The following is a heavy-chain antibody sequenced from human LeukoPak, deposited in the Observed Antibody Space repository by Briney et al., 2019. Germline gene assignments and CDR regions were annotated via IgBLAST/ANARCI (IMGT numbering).Heavy chain of an antibody. CDR2: INHSGST. CDR3: ARGIVGRIAARPSYFDY. CDR1: GGSLSGYY. J-gene: IGHJ4*02. V-gene: IGHV4-34*01. D-gene: IGHD6-6*01. Sequence: SETLSLTCAVYGGSLSGYYWSWIRQPPGKGLEWIGEINHSGSTNYNPSLKSRVTISVDTSKNQFSLKLSSVTAADTAVYYCARGIVGRIAARPSYFDYWGQGTLVTVSS.